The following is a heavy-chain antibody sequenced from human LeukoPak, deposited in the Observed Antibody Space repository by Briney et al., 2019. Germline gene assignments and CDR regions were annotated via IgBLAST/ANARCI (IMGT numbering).Heavy chain of an antibody. CDR1: GFTFSDYS. V-gene: IGHV3-48*01. CDR3: ARASSSRHSFDP. CDR2: VGGLYSNI. Sequence: TGGSLRLSCAASGFTFSDYSMNWVRQAPGKGLEWISYVGGLYSNIYYADSVKGRFTISRDNAESSVYLQMNSLRAEDTAVYYCARASSSRHSFDPWGQGTLVTVSS. J-gene: IGHJ5*02. D-gene: IGHD6-13*01.